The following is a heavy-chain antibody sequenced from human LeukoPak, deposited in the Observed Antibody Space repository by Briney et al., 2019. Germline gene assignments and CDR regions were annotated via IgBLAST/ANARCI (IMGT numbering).Heavy chain of an antibody. CDR1: GFTFSSYE. D-gene: IGHD6-19*01. J-gene: IGHJ4*02. Sequence: GGSLRLSCAASGFTFSSYEMNWVRQAPGKGLEWVSYISSSCSTIYYADSVKGRCTISRDNAKNSLYLQMNSLRADDTAVYYCARLDASGLDYWGQGTLVTVSS. CDR3: ARLDASGLDY. V-gene: IGHV3-48*03. CDR2: ISSSCSTI.